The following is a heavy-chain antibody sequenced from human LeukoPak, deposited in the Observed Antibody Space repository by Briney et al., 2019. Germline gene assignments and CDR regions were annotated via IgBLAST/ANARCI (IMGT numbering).Heavy chain of an antibody. J-gene: IGHJ3*02. CDR1: GFTFSNAW. CDR2: ISGSAGST. Sequence: PGGSLRLSCAASGFTFSNAWMSWVRQAPGKGLEWVSAISGSAGSTYYADSVKGRFTIFRDNSKNTLYLQMNSLRAEDTALYYCAKKAFDIWGQGTMVTVSS. V-gene: IGHV3-23*01. CDR3: AKKAFDI.